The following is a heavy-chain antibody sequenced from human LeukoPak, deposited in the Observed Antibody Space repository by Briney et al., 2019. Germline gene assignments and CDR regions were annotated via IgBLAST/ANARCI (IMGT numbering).Heavy chain of an antibody. CDR3: AELGITMIGGV. CDR2: ISSSGSTI. V-gene: IGHV3-48*03. Sequence: GGSLRLFCAASGFTFSSYEMNWVRQAPGKGLEWVSYISSSGSTIYYADSVKGRFTISRDNAKNSLYLQMNSLRAEDTAVYYCAELGITMIGGVWGKGTTVTISS. J-gene: IGHJ6*04. CDR1: GFTFSSYE. D-gene: IGHD3-10*02.